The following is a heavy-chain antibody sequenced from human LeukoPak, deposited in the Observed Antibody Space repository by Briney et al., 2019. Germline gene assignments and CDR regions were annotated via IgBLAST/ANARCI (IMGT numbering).Heavy chain of an antibody. CDR2: IKEDGSVQ. CDR3: VGQLLRAV. CDR1: GFPFSVYW. Sequence: QPGGSLRLSCTASGFPFSVYWISWVRQAPGKGLEWVANIKEDGSVQDYVDSVKGRFTISRDNAKNSVYLQMNSLRVDDTAVYYCVGQLLRAVWGKGTTVTVSS. J-gene: IGHJ6*04. V-gene: IGHV3-7*01. D-gene: IGHD2-2*01.